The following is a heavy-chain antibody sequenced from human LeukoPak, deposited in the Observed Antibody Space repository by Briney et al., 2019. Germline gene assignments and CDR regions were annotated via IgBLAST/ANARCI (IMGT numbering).Heavy chain of an antibody. V-gene: IGHV3-74*01. CDR2: IDTDGKST. D-gene: IGHD5-24*01. CDR3: VRDKDGYNF. Sequence: PGGSLRLSCAASGFTFNSYFMHLVRQAPGKGLVWVSRIDTDGKSTTYADSVKGRFTISRDNAKNMLYLQMNSLRAEDTAVYYCVRDKDGYNFWGQGTLVSVSS. CDR1: GFTFNSYF. J-gene: IGHJ4*02.